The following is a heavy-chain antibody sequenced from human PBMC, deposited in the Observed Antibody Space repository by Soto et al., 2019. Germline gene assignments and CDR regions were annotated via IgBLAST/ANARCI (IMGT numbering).Heavy chain of an antibody. CDR3: VRPTGSNSSSMDV. CDR2: IYPADSDI. D-gene: IGHD6-6*01. V-gene: IGHV5-51*01. CDR1: GYSFISYW. Sequence: PGESLKISCKGSGYSFISYWIGWVRQKPGKGLEWMGIIYPADSDIRYSPSFQGQVTISADKSISTAYLQWSSLKASDTAMYYCVRPTGSNSSSMDVWGQGTTVTVSS. J-gene: IGHJ6*02.